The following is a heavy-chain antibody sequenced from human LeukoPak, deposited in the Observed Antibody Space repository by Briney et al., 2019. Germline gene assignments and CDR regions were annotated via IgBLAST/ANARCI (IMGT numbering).Heavy chain of an antibody. CDR3: ARDPNGSYDY. J-gene: IGHJ4*02. CDR2: ITSSGDNT. D-gene: IGHD1-26*01. Sequence: GGSLRLSCAASGFTFTSYMMSWVRQAPGKGLEWVSSITSSGDNTFYSDSVKGRFTIARDNSKNTVTLQMTGLRADDTAVYYCARDPNGSYDYWGQGTLVTVSS. CDR1: GFTFTSYM. V-gene: IGHV3-23*01.